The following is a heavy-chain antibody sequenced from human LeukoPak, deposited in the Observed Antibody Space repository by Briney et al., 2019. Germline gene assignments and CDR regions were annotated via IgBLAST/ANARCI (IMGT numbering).Heavy chain of an antibody. D-gene: IGHD1-14*01. CDR2: ISHIGST. V-gene: IGHV4-59*11. CDR3: ARDRISINALDM. Sequence: PSETLSPTCTVSGASISGHYLTWLRQPPGKGLEWIGYISHIGSTNYNPSLKGRVTISVDTSKNQFSLKLTSVTAADTAVYYCARDRISINALDMWGQGTMVTVSS. J-gene: IGHJ3*02. CDR1: GASISGHY.